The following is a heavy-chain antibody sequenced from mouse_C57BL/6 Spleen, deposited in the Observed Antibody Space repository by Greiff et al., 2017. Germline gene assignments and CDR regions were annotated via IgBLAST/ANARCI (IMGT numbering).Heavy chain of an antibody. D-gene: IGHD1-1*01. CDR1: GFNIKNPY. CDR3: ARDYYGSSYGNAMDY. CDR2: IDPANGNT. J-gene: IGHJ4*01. Sequence: VQLQQSVAELVRPGASVKLSCTASGFNIKNPYMHWVKQRPEQGLEWIGRIDPANGNTKYAPKFQGKATITADTSSNTAYLQLSSLTSEDTAIYYCARDYYGSSYGNAMDYWGQGTSVTVSS. V-gene: IGHV14-3*01.